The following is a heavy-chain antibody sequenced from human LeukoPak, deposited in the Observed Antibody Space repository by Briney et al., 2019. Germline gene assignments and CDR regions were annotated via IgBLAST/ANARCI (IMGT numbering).Heavy chain of an antibody. V-gene: IGHV4-39*07. CDR1: VDSIGSSSHY. Sequence: SETLSLTCTVSVDSIGSSSHYWGWIRQPPGKGLEWIGSIYHSGSTYYNPSLKSRVTISVDTSKNQFSLKLSSVTAADTAVYYCARDPLASSGYYDQPGSQSTIPWGQGTLVTVSS. J-gene: IGHJ5*02. D-gene: IGHD3-22*01. CDR3: ARDPLASSGYYDQPGSQSTIP. CDR2: IYHSGST.